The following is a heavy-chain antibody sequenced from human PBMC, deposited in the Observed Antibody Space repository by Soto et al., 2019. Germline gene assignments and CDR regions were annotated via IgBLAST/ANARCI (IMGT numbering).Heavy chain of an antibody. D-gene: IGHD1-1*01. V-gene: IGHV1-18*01. Sequence: QVHLVQSGAEVKKPGASVKVSCKGSGYGFTTYGITWVRQAPGQGLEWMAWISAHNGNTNYAQKLQGRVTVTRDTSTSTAYMELRSLRSDDTAVYYCARGRYGDYWGQGAPFTVSS. CDR1: GYGFTTYG. J-gene: IGHJ4*02. CDR3: ARGRYGDY. CDR2: ISAHNGNT.